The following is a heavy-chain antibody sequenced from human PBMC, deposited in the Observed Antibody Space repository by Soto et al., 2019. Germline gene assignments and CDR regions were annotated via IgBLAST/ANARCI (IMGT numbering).Heavy chain of an antibody. CDR3: AKALVGEVGATDY. CDR2: ITRTDST. J-gene: IGHJ4*02. Sequence: GGSLRLSCTASGFTFSNYAMSWVRQAPGKGLEWVSAITRTDSTYYADSVKGRFTISRDNSRNTLYLQMNSLGAEDAALYFCAKALVGEVGATDYWGQGTLVTVSS. CDR1: GFTFSNYA. V-gene: IGHV3-23*01. D-gene: IGHD1-26*01.